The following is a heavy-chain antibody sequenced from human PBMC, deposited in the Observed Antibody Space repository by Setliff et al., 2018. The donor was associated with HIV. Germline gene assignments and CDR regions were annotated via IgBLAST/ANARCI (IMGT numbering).Heavy chain of an antibody. CDR1: GYSMSSGYY. CDR2: VYHTGST. V-gene: IGHV4-38-2*02. Sequence: PSETLSLTCTVSGYSMSSGYYWGWIRQPPGKGLEWIGNVYHTGSTYYNPSLKSRVTISVDTSKNQFSLKLSSVTAADTAVYYCARVRGRYYYDSGGYHNYMDVWGKGTTVTVSS. CDR3: ARVRGRYYYDSGGYHNYMDV. D-gene: IGHD3-22*01. J-gene: IGHJ6*03.